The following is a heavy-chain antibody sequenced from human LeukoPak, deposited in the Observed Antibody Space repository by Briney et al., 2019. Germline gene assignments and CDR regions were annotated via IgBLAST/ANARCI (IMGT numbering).Heavy chain of an antibody. V-gene: IGHV4-34*01. CDR3: ARCGGFDYLDDY. CDR1: GVSFSDYY. D-gene: IGHD5-12*01. Sequence: SETLSLTCAVYGVSFSDYYWTWIRQPPGKGLEWIGEINHSGNTKYNPSLKTRVTISVDTSKNQFSLKMSSVTAADTAVYYCARCGGFDYLDDYWGQGTLVAVSS. J-gene: IGHJ4*02. CDR2: INHSGNT.